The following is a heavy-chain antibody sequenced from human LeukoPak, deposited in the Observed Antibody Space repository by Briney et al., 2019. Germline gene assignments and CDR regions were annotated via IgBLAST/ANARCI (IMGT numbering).Heavy chain of an antibody. Sequence: GGSLRLSCAASGFTFSDYYFSWIRQAPGKGLEWIGYISSSGSIYYADSVKGRFTMSRDDAKSSLYLQVSSLGAEDTAIYCARRRDYFDSWGQGTLVTVSS. CDR3: ARRRDYFDS. J-gene: IGHJ4*02. CDR2: ISSSGSI. CDR1: GFTFSDYY. V-gene: IGHV3-11*01.